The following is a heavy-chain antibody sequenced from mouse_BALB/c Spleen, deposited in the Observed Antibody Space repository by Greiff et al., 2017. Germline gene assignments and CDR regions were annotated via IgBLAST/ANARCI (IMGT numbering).Heavy chain of an antibody. CDR3: TSFYYGNYVAY. CDR2: IRLKSNNYAT. V-gene: IGHV6-6*02. D-gene: IGHD2-1*01. J-gene: IGHJ3*01. Sequence: EVKLQESGGGLVQPGGSMKLSCVASGFTFSNYWMNWVRQSPEKGLEWVAEIRLKSNNYATHYAESVKGRFTISRDDSKSSVYLQMNNLRAEDTGIYYCTSFYYGNYVAYWGQGTLVTVSA. CDR1: GFTFSNYW.